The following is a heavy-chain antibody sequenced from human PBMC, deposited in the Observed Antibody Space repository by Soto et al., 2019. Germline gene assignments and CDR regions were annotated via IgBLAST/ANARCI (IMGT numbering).Heavy chain of an antibody. D-gene: IGHD3-3*01. V-gene: IGHV1-18*01. CDR2: ISAYNGNT. CDR3: ARSGLRFLEWLLFDFDY. CDR1: GYTFTSYG. J-gene: IGHJ4*02. Sequence: ASVKVSCKASGYTFTSYGISWVRQAPGQGFEWMGWISAYNGNTNYAQKLQGRVTMTTDTSTSTAYMELRSLRSDDTAVYYCARSGLRFLEWLLFDFDYWGQGTLVTVSS.